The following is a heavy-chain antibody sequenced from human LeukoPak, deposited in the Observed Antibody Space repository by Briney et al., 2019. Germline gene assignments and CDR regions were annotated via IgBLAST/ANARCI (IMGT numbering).Heavy chain of an antibody. CDR3: ARDPPDS. CDR1: EFSFSSYL. CDR2: ISFDESKK. Sequence: GGSLRLSCAASEFSFSSYLMHWVRQAPGMGLEWVALISFDESKKYYADSVKGRFTISRDNAKNSLYLQMNSLRAEDTAVYYCARDPPDSWGQGTLVTVSS. J-gene: IGHJ4*02. V-gene: IGHV3-30*03.